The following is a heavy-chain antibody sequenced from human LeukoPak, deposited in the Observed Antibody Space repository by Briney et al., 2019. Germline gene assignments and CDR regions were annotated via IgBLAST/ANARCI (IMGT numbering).Heavy chain of an antibody. CDR3: ARVEVNAFHD. J-gene: IGHJ1*01. CDR2: ISAGGSTR. D-gene: IGHD2-8*01. Sequence: GGSLRLSCAASGCTFSGYEMNWVRQAPGKGLEWVSHISAGGSTRYYADSVKGRFTDSRDNAKNSLYLQMNRLRAEDTAVYYCARVEVNAFHDWGQGTLVSVSA. V-gene: IGHV3-48*03. CDR1: GCTFSGYE.